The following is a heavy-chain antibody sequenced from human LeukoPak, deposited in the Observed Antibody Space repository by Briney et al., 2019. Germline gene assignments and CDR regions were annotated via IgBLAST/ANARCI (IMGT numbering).Heavy chain of an antibody. D-gene: IGHD2-15*01. J-gene: IGHJ4*02. CDR2: ISSSSSYI. CDR3: ARDPGPAASFSFDY. Sequence: PGGSLRLSCAASGFTFSSYSMNWVRQAPGKGLEWVSSISSSSSYIYYADSVKGRFTISRDNAKNSLYLQMNSLRAEDTAVYYCARDPGPAASFSFDYWGQGTLVTVSS. V-gene: IGHV3-21*01. CDR1: GFTFSSYS.